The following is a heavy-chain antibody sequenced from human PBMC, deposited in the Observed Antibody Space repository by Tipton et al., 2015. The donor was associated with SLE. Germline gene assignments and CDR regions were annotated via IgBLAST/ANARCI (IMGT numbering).Heavy chain of an antibody. V-gene: IGHV1-2*02. CDR1: GYILNGYY. Sequence: QLVQSGVEVKKPGASVKVSCKASGYILNGYYIHWVRQAPGQGLEWMGWITSYRGDTNYAQNFQDRVTMTRDTSVNTAYMELRSLRSDDTAVYYCARAPIVAPLSVRPFDYWGQGTLVTVSS. J-gene: IGHJ4*02. CDR2: ITSYRGDT. D-gene: IGHD5-12*01. CDR3: ARAPIVAPLSVRPFDY.